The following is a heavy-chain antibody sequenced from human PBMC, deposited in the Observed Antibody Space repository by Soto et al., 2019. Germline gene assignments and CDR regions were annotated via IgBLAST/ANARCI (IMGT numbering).Heavy chain of an antibody. Sequence: QVQLQESGSGLVKPSQSLSLTCTVSGVSLNTADTWWSWIRQSPGKGLEFIGYYHSGGSTYYDAACRSRFIISADTSNIQFSLKLSSVTVADTVVYFCVRSRQMESGNDYGLDVWGKGTTVTVSS. CDR1: GVSLNTADTW. CDR2: YHSGGST. J-gene: IGHJ6*04. CDR3: VRSRQMESGNDYGLDV. D-gene: IGHD1-1*01. V-gene: IGHV4-30-4*01.